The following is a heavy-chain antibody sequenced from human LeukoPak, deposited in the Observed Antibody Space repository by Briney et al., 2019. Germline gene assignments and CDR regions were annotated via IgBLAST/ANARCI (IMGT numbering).Heavy chain of an antibody. V-gene: IGHV1-18*01. D-gene: IGHD3-10*01. J-gene: IGHJ6*02. CDR3: ARDPNPHGSGSYYISYYYYGMDV. CDR2: ISGYNGNI. CDR1: GYTFNSYG. Sequence: GGSVKVSCKASGYTFNSYGISWVRQAPGQGLEWMGWISGYNGNINYAQTLQGRVTMTTDTSTSTAYMELSRLRSDDTAVYYCARDPNPHGSGSYYISYYYYGMDVWGQGTRSPSP.